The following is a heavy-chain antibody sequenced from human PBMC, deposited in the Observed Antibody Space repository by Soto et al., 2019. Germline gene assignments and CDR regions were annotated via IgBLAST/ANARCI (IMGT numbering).Heavy chain of an antibody. J-gene: IGHJ4*02. V-gene: IGHV4-30-2*01. CDR3: ASSHAGAHIAAAVH. CDR2: IYHSGST. CDR1: GGSISSGGYS. Sequence: QLQLQESGSGLVKPSQTLSLTCAVSGGSISSGGYSWSWIRQPPGKGLEWIGYIYHSGSTYYNPSFQGRVTTSVDRSKNQFSLKLSSVTAADTAVYYCASSHAGAHIAAAVHWGQGTLVTVSS. D-gene: IGHD6-13*01.